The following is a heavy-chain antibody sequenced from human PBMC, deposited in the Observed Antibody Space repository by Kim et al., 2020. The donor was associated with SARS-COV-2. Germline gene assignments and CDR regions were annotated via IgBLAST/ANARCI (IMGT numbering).Heavy chain of an antibody. CDR2: IDPSDSYT. J-gene: IGHJ6*02. Sequence: GESLKISCKGSGYSFTSYWISWVRQMPGKGLEWMGRIDPSDSYTNYSPSFQGHVTISADKSISTAYLQWSSLKASDTAMYYCARRPIYDFWSGYYYGMDVWGQGTTVTVSS. CDR1: GYSFTSYW. V-gene: IGHV5-10-1*01. CDR3: ARRPIYDFWSGYYYGMDV. D-gene: IGHD3-3*01.